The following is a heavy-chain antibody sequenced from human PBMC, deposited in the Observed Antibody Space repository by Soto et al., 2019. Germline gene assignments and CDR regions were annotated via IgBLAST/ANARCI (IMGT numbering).Heavy chain of an antibody. Sequence: DVQLLESGGGLVQPEGSLRLSCAASGFTFSSYAMGWVRQGPGKGLELVAVVSIGGSTHYADSVRGRFTISRDNSKNTLSLQMHSLTAEDTAVYLCANRRGAGGHFDYWGQGARVTVSS. D-gene: IGHD2-15*01. CDR2: VSIGGST. CDR1: GFTFSSYA. V-gene: IGHV3-23*01. J-gene: IGHJ4*02. CDR3: ANRRGAGGHFDY.